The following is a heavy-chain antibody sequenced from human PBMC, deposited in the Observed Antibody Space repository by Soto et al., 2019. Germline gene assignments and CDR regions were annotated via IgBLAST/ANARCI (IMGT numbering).Heavy chain of an antibody. J-gene: IGHJ4*02. D-gene: IGHD5-12*01. CDR1: GFTFSGSA. CDR3: TSTWGRVATNAEATRTYDY. CDR2: VRSKPNNYAT. Sequence: EVQLVESGGGLVQPGGSLKLSCAASGFTFSGSAMHWVRQASGIGLEWVGRVRSKPNNYATSYAASVKGRFTISRDDSKNTAYLQMSSLKTEDTALYYCTSTWGRVATNAEATRTYDYWGQGTLVTVSS. V-gene: IGHV3-73*01.